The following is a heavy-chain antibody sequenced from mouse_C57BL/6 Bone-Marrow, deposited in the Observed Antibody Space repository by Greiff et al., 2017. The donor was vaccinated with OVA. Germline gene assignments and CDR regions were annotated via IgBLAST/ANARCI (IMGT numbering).Heavy chain of an antibody. J-gene: IGHJ3*01. CDR3: AHYYGSSYGAY. V-gene: IGHV1-82*01. CDR2: IYPGDGDT. CDR1: GYAFSSSW. D-gene: IGHD1-1*01. Sequence: QVQLKQSGPELVKPGDSVKISCKASGYAFSSSWMNWVKQRPGKGLEWIGRIYPGDGDTNYNGKFKGKATLTADKSSSTAYMQLSSLTSEDAAVYFCAHYYGSSYGAYWGQGTLVTVSA.